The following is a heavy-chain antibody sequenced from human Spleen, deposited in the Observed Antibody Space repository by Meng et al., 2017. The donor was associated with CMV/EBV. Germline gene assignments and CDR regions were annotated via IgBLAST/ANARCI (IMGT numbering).Heavy chain of an antibody. V-gene: IGHV3-23*01. CDR3: AKDYRQYRWELLGYFDY. CDR1: GFSFSSHG. J-gene: IGHJ4*02. D-gene: IGHD1-26*01. CDR2: ISGSGGST. Sequence: GGSLRLSCITSGFSFSSHGMHWVRQAPGKGLEWVSAISGSGGSTYYADSVKGRFTISRDNSKNTLYLQMNSLRAEDTAIYYCAKDYRQYRWELLGYFDYWGQGTLVTVSS.